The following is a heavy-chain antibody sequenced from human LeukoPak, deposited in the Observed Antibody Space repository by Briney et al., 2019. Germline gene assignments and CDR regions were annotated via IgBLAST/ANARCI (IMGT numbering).Heavy chain of an antibody. CDR1: GFTFSSYW. Sequence: GGSLRLSCAASGFTFSSYWMSWVRQAPGKGLEWVANIKQDGSEKYYVDSVKGRFTISRDNDKNSLYLQMNSLRAEDTAAYYCASSGSYYYYYYMDVWGKGTTVTVSS. V-gene: IGHV3-7*01. D-gene: IGHD3-10*01. CDR3: ASSGSYYYYYYMDV. J-gene: IGHJ6*03. CDR2: IKQDGSEK.